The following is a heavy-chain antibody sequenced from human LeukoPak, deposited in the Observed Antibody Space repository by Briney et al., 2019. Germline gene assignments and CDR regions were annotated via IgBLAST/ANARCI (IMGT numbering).Heavy chain of an antibody. CDR1: GYTFTKYG. V-gene: IGHV1-18*01. D-gene: IGHD2-21*02. J-gene: IGHJ4*02. CDR2: ISAYNGNT. CDR3: ARAVGPDGIVVVTAVVDH. Sequence: ASVKVSCKASGYTFTKYGITWVRQAPGQGLEWMGWISAYNGNTNYAQKLQGRVTMTTDTSTSTAYMELRSLRSDDTAVYYCARAVGPDGIVVVTAVVDHWGQGTLVTVSS.